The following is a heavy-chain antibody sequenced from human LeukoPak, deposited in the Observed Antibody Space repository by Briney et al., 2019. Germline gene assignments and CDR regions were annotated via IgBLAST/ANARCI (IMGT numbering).Heavy chain of an antibody. CDR1: GFTVSSNY. CDR2: IYSGGST. Sequence: GGSLRLSCAASGFTVSSNYMSWVRQAPGKGLEWVSVIYSGGSTYYADSVKGRFTISRDNSRNTLYLQMNSLRAEDTAVYHCAKGGAVAMETRTPVGFQHWGQGTLVTVSS. V-gene: IGHV3-53*05. CDR3: AKGGAVAMETRTPVGFQH. J-gene: IGHJ1*01. D-gene: IGHD6-19*01.